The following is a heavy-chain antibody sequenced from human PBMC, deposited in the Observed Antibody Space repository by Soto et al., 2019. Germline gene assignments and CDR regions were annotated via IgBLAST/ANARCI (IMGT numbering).Heavy chain of an antibody. J-gene: IGHJ6*02. CDR3: ARDPVVVVVPADLNYYYGMDV. D-gene: IGHD2-2*01. CDR2: IYYSGST. CDR1: GGSISSGGYY. Sequence: LSLTCTVSGGSISSGGYYWSWIRQHPGKGLEWIGYIYYSGSTYYNPSLKSRVTISVDTSKNQFSLKLSPVTAADTAVYYCARDPVVVVVPADLNYYYGMDVWGQGTTVTVSS. V-gene: IGHV4-31*02.